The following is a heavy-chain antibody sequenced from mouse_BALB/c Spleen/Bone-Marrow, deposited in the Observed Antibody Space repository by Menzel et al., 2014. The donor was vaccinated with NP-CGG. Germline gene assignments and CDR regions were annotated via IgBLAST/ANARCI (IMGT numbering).Heavy chain of an antibody. CDR1: GFSLTSYG. Sequence: VKLVESGPGLVQPSQSLSITCTVSGFSLTSYGVHWVRQPPGKGLEWLGVIWSGGSTDYNAAFISRLSISKDNSKSQVFFKMNSLQAVDTAIYYCARRYDYDGAWFAYWGQETLVTVSA. J-gene: IGHJ3*01. D-gene: IGHD2-4*01. V-gene: IGHV2-4*02. CDR2: IWSGGST. CDR3: ARRYDYDGAWFAY.